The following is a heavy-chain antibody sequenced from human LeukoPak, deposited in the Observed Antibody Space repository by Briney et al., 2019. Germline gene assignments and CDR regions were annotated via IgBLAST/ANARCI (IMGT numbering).Heavy chain of an antibody. J-gene: IGHJ4*02. D-gene: IGHD4-17*01. Sequence: SETLSLTCTVSGGSISSYYWSWIRQPPGKGLEWIGYIYYSGSTNYNPSLKGRVTISVDTSKNQFSLKLSSVTAADTAVYYCARGLNRNDYGDYGYWGQGTLVTVSS. CDR2: IYYSGST. CDR1: GGSISSYY. CDR3: ARGLNRNDYGDYGY. V-gene: IGHV4-59*01.